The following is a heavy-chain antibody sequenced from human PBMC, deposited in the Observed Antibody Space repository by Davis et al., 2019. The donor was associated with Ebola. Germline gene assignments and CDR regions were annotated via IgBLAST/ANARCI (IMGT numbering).Heavy chain of an antibody. CDR3: ARARGLAHYYYYYMDV. Sequence: ASVKVSCKASGYTFTSYGISWVRQAPGQGLEWMGWISAYNGNTNYAQKLQGRVTMTTDTSTSTAYMELRSLRSDDTAVYYCARARGLAHYYYYYMDVWGKGTTVTVSS. D-gene: IGHD6-19*01. CDR2: ISAYNGNT. J-gene: IGHJ6*03. CDR1: GYTFTSYG. V-gene: IGHV1-18*01.